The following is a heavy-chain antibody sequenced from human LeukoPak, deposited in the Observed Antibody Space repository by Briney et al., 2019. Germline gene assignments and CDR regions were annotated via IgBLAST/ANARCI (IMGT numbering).Heavy chain of an antibody. Sequence: ASVKVSCKASGYTFTSYYMHWVRQAPGRGLEWMGIINPSSGSTSYAQKFQGRVTMTRDTSTSTVYMELSSLRSEDTAVYYCARDYVDYYDSSGYQGDWGQGTLVTVSS. CDR3: ARDYVDYYDSSGYQGD. J-gene: IGHJ4*02. V-gene: IGHV1-46*01. CDR1: GYTFTSYY. CDR2: INPSSGST. D-gene: IGHD3-22*01.